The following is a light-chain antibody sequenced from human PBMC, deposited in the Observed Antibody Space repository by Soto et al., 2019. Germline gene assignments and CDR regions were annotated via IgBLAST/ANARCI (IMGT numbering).Light chain of an antibody. CDR3: LQSHILPRT. CDR2: DAS. J-gene: IGKJ3*01. CDR1: QDISNH. V-gene: IGKV1-33*01. Sequence: DIQMTQSPSSLSASVGERVTITCQASQDISNHLIWYQQKPGKAPKFLIYDASNLETGVPSRFSGSGSGTDFTFSISSLQPEDVATYFCLQSHILPRTFGPGTKVGIK.